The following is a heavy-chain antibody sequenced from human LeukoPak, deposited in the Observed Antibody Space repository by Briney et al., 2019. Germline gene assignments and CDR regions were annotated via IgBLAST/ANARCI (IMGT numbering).Heavy chain of an antibody. Sequence: SGPTLVNPTQTLTLTCTFSGFSLSTSGVGVGWIRQPPGKALEGLALIYWNDDKRYSPSLMGRLTITKDTSKNQVVLTMTNMDPVDTATYYCAHGGSYFGLDYWGQGTLVTVSS. V-gene: IGHV2-5*01. D-gene: IGHD1-26*01. CDR3: AHGGSYFGLDY. J-gene: IGHJ4*02. CDR2: IYWNDDK. CDR1: GFSLSTSGVG.